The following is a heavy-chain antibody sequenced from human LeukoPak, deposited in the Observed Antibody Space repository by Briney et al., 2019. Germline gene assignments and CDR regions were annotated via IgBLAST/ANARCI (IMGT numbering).Heavy chain of an antibody. CDR2: ISSSSSTI. J-gene: IGHJ4*02. Sequence: PGGSLRLSCAASGFTFSSYAMHWVRQAPGKGLEWVSYISSSSSTIYYADSVKGRFTISRDNAKNSLYLQMNSLRAEDTAVYYCARALILWWWTDATGGDYFDYWGQGTLVTVSS. CDR1: GFTFSSYA. D-gene: IGHD2-21*01. V-gene: IGHV3-48*01. CDR3: ARALILWWWTDATGGDYFDY.